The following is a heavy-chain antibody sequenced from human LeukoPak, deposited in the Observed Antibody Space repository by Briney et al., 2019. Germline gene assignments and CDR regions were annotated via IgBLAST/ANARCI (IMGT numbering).Heavy chain of an antibody. CDR2: ISYDGSNK. CDR3: AKGAWPYYYDSSGYDY. J-gene: IGHJ4*02. V-gene: IGHV3-30*18. CDR1: GFTFSSYG. Sequence: GGSLRLSCAASGFTFSSYGMHWVRQAPGKGLEWVAVISYDGSNKYYADSVKGRFTISRDNSENTLYLQMNSLRAEDTAVYYCAKGAWPYYYDSSGYDYWGQGTLVTVSS. D-gene: IGHD3-22*01.